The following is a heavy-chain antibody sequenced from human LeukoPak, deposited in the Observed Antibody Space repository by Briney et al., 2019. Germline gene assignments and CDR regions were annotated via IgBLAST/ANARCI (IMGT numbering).Heavy chain of an antibody. CDR1: GYTFNTYG. J-gene: IGHJ4*02. CDR2: INTNTGNP. D-gene: IGHD3-10*01. CDR3: ARGSIGAPHHFDY. Sequence: GASVKVSCKASGYTFNTYGMNWVRQAPGQGLEWMGWINTNTGNPTYAQGFTGRFAFSLDTSVSTAYLQISSLKAEDTAVYYCARGSIGAPHHFDYWGQGTLVTVSS. V-gene: IGHV7-4-1*02.